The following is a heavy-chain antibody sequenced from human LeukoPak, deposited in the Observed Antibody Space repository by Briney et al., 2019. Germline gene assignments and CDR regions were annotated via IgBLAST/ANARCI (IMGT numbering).Heavy chain of an antibody. CDR3: AREGAARNYYGMDV. V-gene: IGHV1-3*01. D-gene: IGHD6-6*01. Sequence: ASVKVSCKASGYTFTSYAMHWVRQAPGQRLEWMGWINGGNGNTKYSQKFQGRVTITADESTSTAYMELSSLRSEDTAVYYCAREGAARNYYGMDVWGQGTTVTVSS. J-gene: IGHJ6*02. CDR1: GYTFTSYA. CDR2: INGGNGNT.